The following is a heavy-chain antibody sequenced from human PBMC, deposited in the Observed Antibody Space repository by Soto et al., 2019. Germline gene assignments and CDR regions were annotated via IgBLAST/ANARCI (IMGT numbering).Heavy chain of an antibody. Sequence: EVRLVESGGGLVQPGGSLRLSCAASGLIFSNYKMHWVRQAPGKGLVWVSRINPDGSIIDYADSVKGRFTVSRDNAKNTLYLQMNSLRADDTAVYYCARDTDGLHYWGQGTLVTVSS. CDR2: INPDGSII. J-gene: IGHJ4*02. CDR1: GLIFSNYK. V-gene: IGHV3-74*01. CDR3: ARDTDGLHY.